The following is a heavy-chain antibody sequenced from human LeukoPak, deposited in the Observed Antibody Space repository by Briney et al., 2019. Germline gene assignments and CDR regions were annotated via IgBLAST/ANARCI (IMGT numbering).Heavy chain of an antibody. CDR3: ARDSMSHYYFDY. V-gene: IGHV3-53*01. CDR1: GFIFSSYE. Sequence: GGSLRLSCAAPGFIFSSYEMNWVRQAPGKGLEWVSILYSGGTTYYEDSVKGRFTISRDNSKNTLYLQMNSLRAEDTAVYFCARDSMSHYYFDYWGQGTLVTVSS. D-gene: IGHD2-2*01. J-gene: IGHJ4*02. CDR2: LYSGGTT.